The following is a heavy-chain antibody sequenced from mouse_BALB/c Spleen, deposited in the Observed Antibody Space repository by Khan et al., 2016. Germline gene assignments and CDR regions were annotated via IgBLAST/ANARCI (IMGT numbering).Heavy chain of an antibody. D-gene: IGHD1-1*01. CDR2: IWGDGST. Sequence: VQLKESGPGLVAPSQSLSITCTVSGFSLTGYGVNWVRQPPGKGLEWLGMIWGDGSTDYNSALKSRLSISKDNSKSQVFLKMNSLQTDDPARYYCARALYYDGSSYVSYAMDYWGQGTSVTVSS. V-gene: IGHV2-6-7*01. CDR1: GFSLTGYG. CDR3: ARALYYDGSSYVSYAMDY. J-gene: IGHJ4*01.